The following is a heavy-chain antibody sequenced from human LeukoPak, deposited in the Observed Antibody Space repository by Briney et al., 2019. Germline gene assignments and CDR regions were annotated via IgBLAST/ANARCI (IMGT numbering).Heavy chain of an antibody. Sequence: SVKVSCKVSGYTLTELSMHWVRQAPGKGLEWMGGIIPIFGTANYAQKFQGRVTITADESTSTAYMELSSLRSEDTAVYYCARERVVPDIVVVPAAIRDYGMDVWGQGTTVTVSS. CDR2: IIPIFGTA. CDR1: GYTLTELS. CDR3: ARERVVPDIVVVPAAIRDYGMDV. D-gene: IGHD2-2*02. V-gene: IGHV1-69*13. J-gene: IGHJ6*02.